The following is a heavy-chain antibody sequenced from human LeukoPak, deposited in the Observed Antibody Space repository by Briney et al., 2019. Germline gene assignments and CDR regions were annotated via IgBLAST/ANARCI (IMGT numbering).Heavy chain of an antibody. D-gene: IGHD7-27*01. V-gene: IGHV3-48*01. CDR3: AIGWGYVNPYFFDD. Sequence: GGSLRLSCAHSGFTFSSYIMNSVPHVPGKGREWVSYICSKSSHNYYADSVWGRFTIARDNTKNSLYLQMNSLRAEDTAVYYCAIGWGYVNPYFFDDWGQGTLVTVSS. CDR1: GFTFSSYI. J-gene: IGHJ4*02. CDR2: ICSKSSHN.